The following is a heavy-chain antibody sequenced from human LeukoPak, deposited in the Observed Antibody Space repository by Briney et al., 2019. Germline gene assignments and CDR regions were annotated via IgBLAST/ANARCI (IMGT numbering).Heavy chain of an antibody. V-gene: IGHV1-69*04. CDR2: IIPILGIA. J-gene: IGHJ4*02. CDR3: ARGGKNYQLPPDY. CDR1: GGTFSSYA. D-gene: IGHD2-2*01. Sequence: ASVKVSCKASGGTFSSYAISWVRQAPGQGVEWMGRIIPILGIANYAQKFQGRVTITADKSTSTAYMELSSLRSEDTAVYYCARGGKNYQLPPDYWGQGTLVTVSS.